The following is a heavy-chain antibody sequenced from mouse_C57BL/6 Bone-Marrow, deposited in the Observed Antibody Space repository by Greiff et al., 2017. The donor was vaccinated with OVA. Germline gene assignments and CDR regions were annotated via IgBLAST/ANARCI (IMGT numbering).Heavy chain of an antibody. V-gene: IGHV1-52*01. CDR2: IDPSDSET. CDR3: ARADDGNYAMDY. CDR1: GYTFTSYW. Sequence: VQLQQPGAELVRPGSSVKLSCKASGYTFTSYWMHWVKQRPIQGLEWIGNIDPSDSETHYNQKFTGQATLTVDKSSSTAYMQLSSLTSEDSAVDYCARADDGNYAMDYWGQGTSVTVSS. D-gene: IGHD2-1*01. J-gene: IGHJ4*01.